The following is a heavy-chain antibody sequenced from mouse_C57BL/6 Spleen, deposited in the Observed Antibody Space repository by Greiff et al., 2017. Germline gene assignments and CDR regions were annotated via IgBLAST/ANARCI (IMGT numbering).Heavy chain of an antibody. D-gene: IGHD2-5*01. CDR3: ARQDSTAWFAY. CDR1: GFTFSDYG. V-gene: IGHV5-15*01. J-gene: IGHJ3*01. Sequence: EVQLVESGGGLVQPGGSLKLSCAASGFTFSDYGMAWVRQAPRKGPEWVAFISNLAYSIYYADTVTGRFTISRENAKNTLYLEMSSLRSEDTAMYYCARQDSTAWFAYWGQGTLVTVSA. CDR2: ISNLAYSI.